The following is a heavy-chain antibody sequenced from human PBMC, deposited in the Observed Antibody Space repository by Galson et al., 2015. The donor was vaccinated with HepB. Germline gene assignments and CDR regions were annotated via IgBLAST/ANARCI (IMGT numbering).Heavy chain of an antibody. CDR3: ARVGSVIAAAGPFDY. D-gene: IGHD6-13*01. Sequence: SVKVSCKASGGTFSSYTISWVRQAPGQGLEWMGRIIPILGIANYAQKFQGRVTITADKSTSTAYMELSSLRSEDTAVYYCARVGSVIAAAGPFDYWGQGTLVTVSS. CDR1: GGTFSSYT. V-gene: IGHV1-69*02. CDR2: IIPILGIA. J-gene: IGHJ4*02.